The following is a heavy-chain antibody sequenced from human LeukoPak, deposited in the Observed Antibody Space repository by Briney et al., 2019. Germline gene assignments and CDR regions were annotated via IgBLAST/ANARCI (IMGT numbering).Heavy chain of an antibody. V-gene: IGHV1-2*02. CDR3: ARSGIEYSSFSAYFDY. D-gene: IGHD6-6*01. CDR2: ISPKSGGT. CDR1: GYTFTGYF. Sequence: ASVKVSCKASGYTFTGYFIHYVRQAPGQGLEWMGWISPKSGGTNYAQKFQGRVTMTRDTAISTAYMELSSLKSDDTAMYYCARSGIEYSSFSAYFDYWGQGTLVTVSS. J-gene: IGHJ4*02.